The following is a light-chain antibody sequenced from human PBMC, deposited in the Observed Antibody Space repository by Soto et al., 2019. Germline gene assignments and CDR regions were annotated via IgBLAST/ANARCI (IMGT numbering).Light chain of an antibody. CDR2: DVS. Sequence: QSALTQPRSVSGSPGQSVTISCTGASSDVGGYDSVSWYRQHPGKAPQLMIYDVSKRPSGVPDRFSGSKSGNTASLTISGFQAEDEADYYCCSFTSSYTLLFGGGTKLTVL. CDR1: SSDVGGYDS. J-gene: IGLJ2*01. CDR3: CSFTSSYTLL. V-gene: IGLV2-11*01.